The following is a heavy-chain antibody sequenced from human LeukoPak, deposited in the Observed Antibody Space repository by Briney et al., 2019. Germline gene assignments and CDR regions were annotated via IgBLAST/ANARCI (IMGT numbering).Heavy chain of an antibody. CDR1: GYTFTSYA. V-gene: IGHV1-69*11. CDR3: ARQRDMITMIVVSAFDI. Sequence: ASVKVSCKASGYTFTSYAISWVRQAPGQGLEWMGRIIPILGTANYAQKFQGRVTITADESTSTAYMELSSLRSEDTAVYYCARQRDMITMIVVSAFDIWGQGTMVTVSS. J-gene: IGHJ3*02. D-gene: IGHD3-22*01. CDR2: IIPILGTA.